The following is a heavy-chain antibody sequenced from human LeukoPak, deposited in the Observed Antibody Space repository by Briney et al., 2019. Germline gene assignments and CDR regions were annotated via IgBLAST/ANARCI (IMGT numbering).Heavy chain of an antibody. D-gene: IGHD2-2*01. Sequence: AGGSLRLSCAASGFTFSSYAMHWVRQAPGKGLEWVAVISYDGSNKYYADSVKGRFTISRDNSKNTLYLQMNSLRAEDTAVYYCAGEVPAAYDAFDIWGQGTMVTVSS. J-gene: IGHJ3*02. CDR1: GFTFSSYA. CDR2: ISYDGSNK. CDR3: AGEVPAAYDAFDI. V-gene: IGHV3-30-3*01.